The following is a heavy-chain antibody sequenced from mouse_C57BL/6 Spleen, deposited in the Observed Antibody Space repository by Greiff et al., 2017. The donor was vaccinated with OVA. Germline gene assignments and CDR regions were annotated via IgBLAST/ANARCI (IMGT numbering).Heavy chain of an antibody. D-gene: IGHD1-1*01. J-gene: IGHJ4*01. V-gene: IGHV5-17*01. CDR3: AKPLLAMDY. CDR2: ISSGSSTI. CDR1: GFTFSDYG. Sequence: EVKLQESGGGLVKPGGSLKLSCAASGFTFSDYGMHWVRQAPEKGLEWVAYISSGSSTIYYADTVKGRFTISRDNAKNTLFLQMTSLRSEDTAMYYCAKPLLAMDYWGQGTSVTVSS.